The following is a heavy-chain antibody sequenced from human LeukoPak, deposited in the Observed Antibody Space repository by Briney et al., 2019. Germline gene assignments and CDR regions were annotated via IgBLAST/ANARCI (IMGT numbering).Heavy chain of an antibody. D-gene: IGHD1-26*01. CDR3: AREARGSGRDFDY. J-gene: IGHJ4*02. V-gene: IGHV3-11*01. CDR1: GFSFSDFY. Sequence: GGSLRLSCAASGFSFSDFYMSWIRQAPGMGVEWISYIGTRSNPIYYADSVKGRFTISRDDAKNSLYLQMNSLRDEDTAVYFCAREARGSGRDFDYWGQGILVTVSS. CDR2: IGTRSNPI.